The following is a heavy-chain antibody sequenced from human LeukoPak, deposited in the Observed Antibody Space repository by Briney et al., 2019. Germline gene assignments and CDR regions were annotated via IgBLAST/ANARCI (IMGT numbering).Heavy chain of an antibody. Sequence: GGSLRLSCAASGFSFSDQYMSWIRQAPGRGLEWVSYNTSSGSNVYYADSVKGRFTISRDNAENSLYLQMNSLRADDTAVCYCVKEAGTDWGQGTLVTVSS. J-gene: IGHJ4*02. CDR1: GFSFSDQY. CDR3: VKEAGTD. D-gene: IGHD1-1*01. V-gene: IGHV3-11*04. CDR2: NTSSGSNV.